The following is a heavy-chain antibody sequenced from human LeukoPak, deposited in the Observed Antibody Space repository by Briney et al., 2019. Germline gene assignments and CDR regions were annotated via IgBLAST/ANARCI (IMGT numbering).Heavy chain of an antibody. CDR3: ARDQEGFDY. Sequence: ASVKVSCKASGYTFTSNYIHWVRQAPGQGLEWMGMIFPRDGSTSYAQKFQGRVTVTRDTSTSTVHMELSGLRSEDTAVYYCARDQEGFDYRGQGTLVTVSS. CDR1: GYTFTSNY. CDR2: IFPRDGST. V-gene: IGHV1-46*01. J-gene: IGHJ4*02.